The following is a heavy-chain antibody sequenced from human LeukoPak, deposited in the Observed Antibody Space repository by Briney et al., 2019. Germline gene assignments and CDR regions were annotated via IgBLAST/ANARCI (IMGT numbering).Heavy chain of an antibody. D-gene: IGHD2-2*01. J-gene: IGHJ3*02. CDR3: ARARYANAWYAFDI. CDR1: GASVSDGNYY. Sequence: PSETLSLTCSVSGASVSDGNYYWSWIRQPPGKGLEWIGYMFYSESTKYNPSLKSRVTISVDKSKNQFSLHMSSVTAADTAVYYCARARYANAWYAFDIWGQGTMVTVSS. V-gene: IGHV4-61*01. CDR2: MFYSEST.